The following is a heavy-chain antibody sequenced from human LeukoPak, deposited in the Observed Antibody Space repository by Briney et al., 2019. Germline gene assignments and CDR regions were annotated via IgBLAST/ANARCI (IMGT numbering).Heavy chain of an antibody. CDR1: GGSISSYY. CDR3: ARDRRSYNAFDI. V-gene: IGHV4-4*07. D-gene: IGHD1-26*01. CDR2: IYTSGST. J-gene: IGHJ3*02. Sequence: SETLSLTCTVSGGSISSYYWSWIRQPAGKGLEWIGRIYTSGSTNYNPSLKSRVTTSVDTSKNQFSLKLSSVTAADTAVYYCARDRRSYNAFDIWGQGTMVTVSS.